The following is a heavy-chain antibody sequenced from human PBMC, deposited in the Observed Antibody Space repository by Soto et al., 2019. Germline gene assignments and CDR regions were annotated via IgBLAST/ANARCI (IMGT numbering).Heavy chain of an antibody. CDR3: ARVPHQYCTNGVCYTGDYYYYYMDV. Sequence: GESLKISCAASGFTFSSYSMNWVRQAPGKGLEWVSYISSSSSTIYYAESVKGRFTISRDNAKNSLYLLMNSLRAEDTAVYYCARVPHQYCTNGVCYTGDYYYYYMDVWGKGTTVTVSS. J-gene: IGHJ6*03. V-gene: IGHV3-48*01. CDR1: GFTFSSYS. D-gene: IGHD2-8*01. CDR2: ISSSSSTI.